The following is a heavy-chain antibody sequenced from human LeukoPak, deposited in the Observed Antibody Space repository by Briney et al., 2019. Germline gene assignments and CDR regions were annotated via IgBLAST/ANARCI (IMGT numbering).Heavy chain of an antibody. CDR2: IYYSGST. D-gene: IGHD2-2*01. V-gene: IGHV4-31*03. CDR3: ALYCSSTSCRRGAFDY. J-gene: IGHJ4*02. CDR1: GGSISSGGYY. Sequence: PSQTLSLTCTVSGGSISSGGYYWSWIRQHPGKGLVWIGYIYYSGSTYYNPSLKSRVTISVDTSKNQFSLKLSSVTAADTAVYYCALYCSSTSCRRGAFDYWGQGTLVTVSS.